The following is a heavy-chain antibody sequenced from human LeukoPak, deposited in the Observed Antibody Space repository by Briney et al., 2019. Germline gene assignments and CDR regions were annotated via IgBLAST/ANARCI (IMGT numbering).Heavy chain of an antibody. D-gene: IGHD5-18*01. V-gene: IGHV4-34*01. Sequence: PSETLSLTCAVYGGSFSGYYWSWIRQPPGKGLEWIGEINHSGSTNYNPSLKSRVTISVDTSKNQFSLKLSPVTAADTAVYYCARVRYSYGSDYWGQGTLVTVSS. CDR3: ARVRYSYGSDY. CDR1: GGSFSGYY. J-gene: IGHJ4*02. CDR2: INHSGST.